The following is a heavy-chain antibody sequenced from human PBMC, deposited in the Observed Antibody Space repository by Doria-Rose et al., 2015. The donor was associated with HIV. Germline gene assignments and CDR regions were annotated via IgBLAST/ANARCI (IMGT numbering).Heavy chain of an antibody. CDR1: GFRFDDYA. Sequence: GGGLLQPGRALRLSCAASGFRFDDYAMHWVRQTPGKGLEWVAGISWNSNTIDYADSVKGRFTISRDNAKNSLYLQMNSLRAEDTALYYCTKRRGVTDIDPFDIWGQGTMVIVSS. J-gene: IGHJ3*02. V-gene: IGHV3-9*01. CDR3: TKRRGVTDIDPFDI. D-gene: IGHD2-21*02. CDR2: ISWNSNTI.